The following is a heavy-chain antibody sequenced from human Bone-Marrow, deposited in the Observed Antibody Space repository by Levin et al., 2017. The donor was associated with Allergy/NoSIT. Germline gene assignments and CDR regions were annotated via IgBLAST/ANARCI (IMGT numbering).Heavy chain of an antibody. CDR3: ARNGAHYYGMDV. CDR1: GDSITNPGYH. V-gene: IGHV4-30-4*01. Sequence: SQTLSLTCTVSGDSITNPGYHWDWVRQSPGKGLEWIGYYYNSGDTDYNPSLKGRVAISVDTSRNQFSLRLNSVTAADTAVYYCARNGAHYYGMDVWGQGTTVIVSS. CDR2: YYNSGDT. J-gene: IGHJ6*02. D-gene: IGHD4-17*01.